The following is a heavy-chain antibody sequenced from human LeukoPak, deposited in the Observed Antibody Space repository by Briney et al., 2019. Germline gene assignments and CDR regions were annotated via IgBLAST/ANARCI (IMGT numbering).Heavy chain of an antibody. CDR2: IRYDGSNK. CDR3: ASIGGFTKGGYNYEDAFDI. D-gene: IGHD5-24*01. V-gene: IGHV3-30*02. CDR1: GLTFSSYG. J-gene: IGHJ3*02. Sequence: GGSLRLTCAASGLTFSSYGMHWVRQAPGKGLEWVAFIRYDGSNKYYADSVKGRFTISRDNSKNTLYLQMNSLRAEDTAVYYCASIGGFTKGGYNYEDAFDIWGQGTMVTVSS.